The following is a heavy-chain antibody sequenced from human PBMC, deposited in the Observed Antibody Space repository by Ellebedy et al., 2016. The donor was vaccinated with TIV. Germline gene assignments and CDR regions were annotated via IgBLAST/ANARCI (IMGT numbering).Heavy chain of an antibody. CDR1: GYTFTNYA. CDR3: AKDEAMNGGAYLDP. D-gene: IGHD3-16*01. J-gene: IGHJ5*02. CDR2: INTNTGSA. V-gene: IGHV7-4-1*02. Sequence: AASVRVSCKASGYTFTNYAINWVRQASGQGLEHMGWINTNTGSATYAQGFAGRFVFSIDTSVSSAYLQISGLKTEDSAFYYCAKDEAMNGGAYLDPWGQGTLVSVSS.